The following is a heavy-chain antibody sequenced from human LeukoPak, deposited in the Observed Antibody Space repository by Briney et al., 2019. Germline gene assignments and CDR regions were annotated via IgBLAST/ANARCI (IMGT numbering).Heavy chain of an antibody. D-gene: IGHD5-18*01. CDR2: IYDSGTT. V-gene: IGHV4-31*03. CDR3: ARRGFNYGWLDY. Sequence: NPSETLSLTCTVSGGSISSGKYFWTWIRQHPGKGLEWIGYIYDSGTTFYNPSLKSRLTISVDTSKNLFSLKLNSVTAADTAVYYCARRGFNYGWLDYWGQGTLVTVSS. CDR1: GGSISSGKYF. J-gene: IGHJ4*02.